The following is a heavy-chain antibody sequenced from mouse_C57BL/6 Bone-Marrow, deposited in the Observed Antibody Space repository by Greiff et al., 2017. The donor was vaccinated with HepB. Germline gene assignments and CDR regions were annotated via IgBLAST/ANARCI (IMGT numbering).Heavy chain of an antibody. CDR3: AGIYYYGSSFPYAMDY. CDR2: ILPGSGST. J-gene: IGHJ4*01. Sequence: QVQLQQSGAELMKPGASVKLSCKATGYTFTGYWIEWVKQRPGHGLEWSGEILPGSGSTNYNEKFKGKATFTADTSSNTAYMQLSSLTTEDSAIYYCAGIYYYGSSFPYAMDYWGQGTSVTVSS. D-gene: IGHD1-1*01. CDR1: GYTFTGYW. V-gene: IGHV1-9*01.